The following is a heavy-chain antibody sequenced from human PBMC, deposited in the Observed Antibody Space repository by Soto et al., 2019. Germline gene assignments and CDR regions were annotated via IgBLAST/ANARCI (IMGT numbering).Heavy chain of an antibody. J-gene: IGHJ6*02. Sequence: QLQLQESGSGLVKPSQTLSLTCAVSGGSISSGGYSWSWIRQPPGKGLEWIGYIYHSGSTYYNPSLKSRVTISVDRSKNQFSLKLSSVTAADTAVYYCARDRLGSAYYYGMDVWGQGTTVTVSS. D-gene: IGHD2-21*01. CDR1: GGSISSGGYS. V-gene: IGHV4-30-2*01. CDR3: ARDRLGSAYYYGMDV. CDR2: IYHSGST.